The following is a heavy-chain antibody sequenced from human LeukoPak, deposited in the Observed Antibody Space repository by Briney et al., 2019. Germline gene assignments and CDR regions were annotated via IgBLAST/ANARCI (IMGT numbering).Heavy chain of an antibody. V-gene: IGHV1-69*01. CDR3: ARDIPTPLDAFDI. CDR2: IIPIFGTA. J-gene: IGHJ3*02. CDR1: GGTFSSYA. Sequence: GASVKVSCKASGGTFSSYAISWVRQAPGQGLEWMGGIIPIFGTANYAQKFQGRVTITADESTSTAYMELSNLRSEDTAVYYCARDIPTPLDAFDIWGQGTVVTVSS.